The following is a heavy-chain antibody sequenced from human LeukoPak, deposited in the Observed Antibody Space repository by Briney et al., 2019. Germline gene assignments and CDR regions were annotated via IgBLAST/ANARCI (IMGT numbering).Heavy chain of an antibody. Sequence: SETPSLTCTVSGGSISSHYWSWIRQPPGKGLEWIGYIYYSGSTNYNPSLKSRVTISVDTSKNQFSLKLSSVTAADTAVYYCARGFRSGLFDPWGQGTLVTVSS. V-gene: IGHV4-59*11. D-gene: IGHD3-3*01. J-gene: IGHJ5*02. CDR1: GGSISSHY. CDR3: ARGFRSGLFDP. CDR2: IYYSGST.